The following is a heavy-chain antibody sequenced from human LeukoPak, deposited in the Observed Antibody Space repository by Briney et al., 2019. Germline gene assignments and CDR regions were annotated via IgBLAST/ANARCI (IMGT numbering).Heavy chain of an antibody. J-gene: IGHJ4*02. Sequence: SGGSLRLSCAASGFTFSTYGMHWVRQAPGKGLEWVPVIWNDGSNKYYADSVKGRFTISRDNSKNTLYLQISSLRAEDTALYYCTRGGFYYDGSGYFPHFFDSWGQGTLVTVSS. V-gene: IGHV3-33*01. CDR2: IWNDGSNK. D-gene: IGHD3-22*01. CDR3: TRGGFYYDGSGYFPHFFDS. CDR1: GFTFSTYG.